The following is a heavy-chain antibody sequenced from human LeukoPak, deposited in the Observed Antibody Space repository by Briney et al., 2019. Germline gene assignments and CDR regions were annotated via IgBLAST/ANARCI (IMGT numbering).Heavy chain of an antibody. CDR1: GFTFSSYG. CDR3: ANAPYYYDSSGYFY. D-gene: IGHD3-22*01. J-gene: IGHJ4*02. V-gene: IGHV3-30*18. CDR2: ISYDGSNK. Sequence: GGSLRLSCAASGFTFSSYGMHWVRQAPGKGLEWVAVISYDGSNKYYADSVKGRFTISRDNSKNTLYPQMNSLRAEDTAVYYCANAPYYYDSSGYFYWGQGTLVTVSS.